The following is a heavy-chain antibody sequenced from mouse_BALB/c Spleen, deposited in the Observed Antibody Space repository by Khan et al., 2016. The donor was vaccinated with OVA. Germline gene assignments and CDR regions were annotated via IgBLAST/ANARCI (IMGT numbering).Heavy chain of an antibody. D-gene: IGHD1-1*01. V-gene: IGHV3-2*02. CDR3: ARVYGVDFDY. CDR1: GYSITSDYA. Sequence: EVKLLESGPGLVKPSQSLSLTCTVTGYSITSDYAWNWIRQFPGNKLEWMGFISYSGNTKYNPSLQSRFSITRDTSKNQFFLQLNSGTTEDTATYYCARVYGVDFDYWGQGTSLTVSS. CDR2: ISYSGNT. J-gene: IGHJ2*02.